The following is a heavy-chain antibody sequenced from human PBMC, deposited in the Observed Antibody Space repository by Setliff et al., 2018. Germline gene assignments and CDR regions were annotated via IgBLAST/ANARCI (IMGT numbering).Heavy chain of an antibody. Sequence: SVKVSCKASGGSFSSYAIIWVRQAPGQGPEWMGGIIPIYGSTNNAEKFQGRVTFSADESMSTVYMELSSLTSADTALYYCARDALYDSNDRNSYYGNWLDPWGQGTLVTVSS. D-gene: IGHD3-22*01. CDR1: GGSFSSYA. J-gene: IGHJ5*02. V-gene: IGHV1-69*13. CDR3: ARDALYDSNDRNSYYGNWLDP. CDR2: IIPIYGST.